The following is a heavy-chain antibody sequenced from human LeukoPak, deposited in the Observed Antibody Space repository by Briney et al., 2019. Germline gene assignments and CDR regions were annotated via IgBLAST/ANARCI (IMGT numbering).Heavy chain of an antibody. Sequence: GGSLRLSCEASGFTFSNYAMHWVRQAPGKGLEWVAVISYDGSSKYNAESVKGRFTISRDNSENTLYLQMNSLRAEDTAVYYCARDTLLEWRFFDYWGQGTLVTVSS. V-gene: IGHV3-30*03. CDR1: GFTFSNYA. J-gene: IGHJ4*02. D-gene: IGHD3-3*01. CDR2: ISYDGSSK. CDR3: ARDTLLEWRFFDY.